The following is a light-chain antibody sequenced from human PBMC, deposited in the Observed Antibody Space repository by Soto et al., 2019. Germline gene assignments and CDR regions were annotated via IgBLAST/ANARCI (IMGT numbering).Light chain of an antibody. CDR3: HQRKSWPRT. V-gene: IGKV3-11*01. J-gene: IGKJ1*01. CDR2: DTS. CDR1: QTVSNM. Sequence: EIVLTQSPATLSSSPGERATLSCRASQTVSNMLAWYQHKPGQAPRLLIYDTSNRATGIPARFSGSGSGTDFTLTISSLEPEDFAVYYCHQRKSWPRTFGQGTKVDI.